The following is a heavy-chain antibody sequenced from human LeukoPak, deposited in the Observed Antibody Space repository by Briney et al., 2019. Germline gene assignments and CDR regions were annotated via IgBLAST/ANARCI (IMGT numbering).Heavy chain of an antibody. J-gene: IGHJ4*02. Sequence: GGSLRPSCAASRFTFSSYWMSWVRQAPGKGLEWVANIKQDGSEKYYVDSVKGRFTISRDNAKNSLALQMNSLRAEDTAVYYCARAITPGYGYYYFDYWGQGTLVTVSS. CDR1: RFTFSSYW. CDR3: ARAITPGYGYYYFDY. V-gene: IGHV3-7*01. D-gene: IGHD5-18*01. CDR2: IKQDGSEK.